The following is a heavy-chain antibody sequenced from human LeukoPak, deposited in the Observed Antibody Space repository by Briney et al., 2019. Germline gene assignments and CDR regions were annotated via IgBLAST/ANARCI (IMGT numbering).Heavy chain of an antibody. CDR3: AKGVKVPLLRYFSYYMDV. CDR1: GFTFSSYW. D-gene: IGHD3-9*01. V-gene: IGHV3-7*01. J-gene: IGHJ6*03. Sequence: GGSLRLSCAASGFTFSSYWMSGVRQAPGKGLEWVANIKQDGSEKYYVDSVKGRFTISRDNSKNTLYLQMNSLRAEDTAVYYCAKGVKVPLLRYFSYYMDVWGKGTTVTISS. CDR2: IKQDGSEK.